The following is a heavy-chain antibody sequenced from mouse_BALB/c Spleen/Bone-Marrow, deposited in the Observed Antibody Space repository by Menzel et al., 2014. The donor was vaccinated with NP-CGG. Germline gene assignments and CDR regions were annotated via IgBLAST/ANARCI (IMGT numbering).Heavy chain of an antibody. V-gene: IGHV2-6-7*01. J-gene: IGHJ4*01. D-gene: IGHD2-10*02. Sequence: VQLQQSGPGLVAPSQSLSITCTVSGFSLTGFGINWIRQPPGKGLEWLGMIWGDGTTDYNSALKSRLSINKDNSKSQVFLKMNSLQAGDTARYYCAREKYGNYYATDYWGQGTSVTVSS. CDR2: IWGDGTT. CDR3: AREKYGNYYATDY. CDR1: GFSLTGFG.